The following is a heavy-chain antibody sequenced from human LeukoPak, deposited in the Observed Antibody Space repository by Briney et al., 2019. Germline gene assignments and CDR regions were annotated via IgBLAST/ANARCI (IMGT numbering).Heavy chain of an antibody. CDR3: ARDLYCSSTSCPNYYYYYYMDV. J-gene: IGHJ6*03. D-gene: IGHD2-2*01. CDR1: GYTFTGYG. Sequence: ASVKVSCKASGYTFTGYGISWVRQAPGQGLEWMGWISAYNGNTNYAQKLQGRVTMTTDTSTSTAYMELRSLRSDDTAVYYCARDLYCSSTSCPNYYYYYYMDVWGKGTTVTVSS. CDR2: ISAYNGNT. V-gene: IGHV1-18*01.